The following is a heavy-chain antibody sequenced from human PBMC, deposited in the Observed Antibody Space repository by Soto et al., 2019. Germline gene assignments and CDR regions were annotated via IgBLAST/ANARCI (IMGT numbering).Heavy chain of an antibody. CDR2: IYPGDHET. Sequence: GESLKISCQCSGYTFSNFWIGWVRQLPGKGLEWMGIIYPGDHETRYSPSFHGKVTISADKSINTAYLQWNSLEASDTAFYFCARSPRSSPYFDYCGQGAMVTV. V-gene: IGHV5-51*01. CDR1: GYTFSNFW. D-gene: IGHD6-13*01. CDR3: ARSPRSSPYFDY. J-gene: IGHJ4*02.